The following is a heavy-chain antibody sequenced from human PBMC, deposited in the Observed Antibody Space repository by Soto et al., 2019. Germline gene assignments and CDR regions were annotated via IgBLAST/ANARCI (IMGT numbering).Heavy chain of an antibody. CDR2: IRSKADNYAT. D-gene: IGHD1-26*01. CDR1: GFTFSVSA. Sequence: EVQPVESGGGLVQPGGSLKLSCAVSGFTFSVSAIHWVRQASGKGLEWVGRIRSKADNYATAYGASVKGRFSISRDDSNKRASVQMSSVDTVDAGVYYCASVAEWEVYDGMDVWGQGTTVTVSS. J-gene: IGHJ6*02. CDR3: ASVAEWEVYDGMDV. V-gene: IGHV3-73*02.